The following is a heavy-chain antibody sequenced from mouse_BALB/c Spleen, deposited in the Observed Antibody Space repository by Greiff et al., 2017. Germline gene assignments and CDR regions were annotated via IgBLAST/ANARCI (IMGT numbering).Heavy chain of an antibody. Sequence: EVKLVESGGGLVKPGGSLKLSCAASGFTFSDYYMYWVRQTPEKRLEWVATISDGGSYTYYPDSVKGRFTISRDNAKNNLYLQMSSLKSEDTAMYYCARDQDATTYSYAMDYWGQGTSVTVSS. CDR2: ISDGGSYT. CDR3: ARDQDATTYSYAMDY. D-gene: IGHD2-12*01. CDR1: GFTFSDYY. V-gene: IGHV5-4*02. J-gene: IGHJ4*01.